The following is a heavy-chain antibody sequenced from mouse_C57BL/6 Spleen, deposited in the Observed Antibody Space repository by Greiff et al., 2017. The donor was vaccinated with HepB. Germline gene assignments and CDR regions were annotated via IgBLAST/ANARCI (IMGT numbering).Heavy chain of an antibody. V-gene: IGHV3-6*01. CDR1: RYSITSGYY. CDR2: IIYDGSN. CDR3: ARDGAILYAMDY. Sequence: EVKLMASGPGLVKPSQSLSLTCSVTRYSITSGYYWNWIRQFPGNKLEWMGYIIYDGSNNYNPSLKNRISITRDTSKNQFFLKLNSVTTENTATYYSARDGAILYAMDYWGKGTSVTVSS. J-gene: IGHJ4*01. D-gene: IGHD1-1*02.